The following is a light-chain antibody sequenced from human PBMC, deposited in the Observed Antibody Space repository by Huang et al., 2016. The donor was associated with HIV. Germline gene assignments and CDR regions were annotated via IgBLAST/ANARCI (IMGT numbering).Light chain of an antibody. V-gene: IGKV1-39*01. CDR3: QQSYSTPPYT. CDR2: GAS. Sequence: DIQMTQSPSSLFASVGDRVTISCRASQSISTYLNWYQQKPGTAPKVLIYGASNLQNGVPSRFSGSGSGTDFTLTISSLQPEDFATYFCQQSYSTPPYTFGQGTKLEIK. CDR1: QSISTY. J-gene: IGKJ2*01.